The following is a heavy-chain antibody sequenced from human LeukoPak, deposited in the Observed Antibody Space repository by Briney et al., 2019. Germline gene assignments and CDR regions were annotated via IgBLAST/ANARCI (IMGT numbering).Heavy chain of an antibody. CDR1: GFTFANYA. D-gene: IGHD2-15*01. Sequence: PGGSLRLSCTVSGFTFANYAMSWVRQAPGKGLDWVGFIRSEAYGGTTEYAASVKGRFTISRDDSRSTAYLEMNSLKTEDTAVYYCTSVLLNVPDYWGQGTLVTVSS. CDR3: TSVLLNVPDY. CDR2: IRSEAYGGTT. J-gene: IGHJ4*02. V-gene: IGHV3-49*04.